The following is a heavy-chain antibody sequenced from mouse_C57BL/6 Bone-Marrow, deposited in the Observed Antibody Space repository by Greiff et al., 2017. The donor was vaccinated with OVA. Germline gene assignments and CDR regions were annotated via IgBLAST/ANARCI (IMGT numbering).Heavy chain of an antibody. J-gene: IGHJ3*01. CDR1: GYTFTDYE. V-gene: IGHV1-15*01. Sequence: QVQLQQSGAELVRPGASVTLSCKASGYTFTDYEMHWVKQTPVHGLEWIGALDPETGGTAYNQKFKGKAILTADKSSSTAYMELRSLTSEDSAVYYCTRWWLFAYWGQGTLVTVSA. CDR3: TRWWLFAY. D-gene: IGHD1-1*02. CDR2: LDPETGGT.